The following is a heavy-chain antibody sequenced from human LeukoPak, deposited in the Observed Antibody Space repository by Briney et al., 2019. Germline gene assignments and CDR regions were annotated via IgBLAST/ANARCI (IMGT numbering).Heavy chain of an antibody. D-gene: IGHD3-3*01. J-gene: IGHJ4*02. Sequence: GGSLRLSCAASGFTFSSYAMSWVRQAPGKGLEWVSAISGSGGSTYYADSVKGRFTIPRDNPKNTLYLQMNSLRPDDTAVYYCAKAGRLLLVPTLWGQGTLVTVSS. V-gene: IGHV3-23*01. CDR3: AKAGRLLLVPTL. CDR1: GFTFSSYA. CDR2: ISGSGGST.